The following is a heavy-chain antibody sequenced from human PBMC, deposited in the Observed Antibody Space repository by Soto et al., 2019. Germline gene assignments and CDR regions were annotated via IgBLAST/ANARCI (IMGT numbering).Heavy chain of an antibody. J-gene: IGHJ6*02. CDR1: GFTFSSYG. CDR2: IWYDGSNK. CDR3: ARDLRRYYYYGMDV. V-gene: IGHV3-33*01. Sequence: SLRLSCAASGFTFSSYGMHWVRQAPGKGLEWVAVIWYDGSNKYYADSVKGRFTISRDNSKNTLYLQMNSLRAEDTAVYYCARDLRRYYYYGMDVWGQGTTVTVS.